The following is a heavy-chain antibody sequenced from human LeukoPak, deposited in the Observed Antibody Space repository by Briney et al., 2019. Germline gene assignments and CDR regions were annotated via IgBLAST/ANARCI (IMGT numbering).Heavy chain of an antibody. CDR3: ARVAAAEYWFDP. V-gene: IGHV1-2*02. J-gene: IGHJ5*02. CDR2: INPNSGGT. Sequence: ASVKVSCKASGYTFTGYYMHWVRQAPGQGLEWMGWINPNSGGTNYAQKFQSRVTMTRDTSISTAYMELSRLRSDDTAVYYCARVAAAEYWFDPWGQGTLVTVSS. D-gene: IGHD6-13*01. CDR1: GYTFTGYY.